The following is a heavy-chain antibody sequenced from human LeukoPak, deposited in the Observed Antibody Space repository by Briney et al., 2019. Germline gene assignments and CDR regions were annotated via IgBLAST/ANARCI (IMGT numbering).Heavy chain of an antibody. CDR1: GYTFTSYD. CDR3: ARGHRGVVGYYYYYGMDV. V-gene: IGHV1-8*01. Sequence: ASVKVSCKAPGYTFTSYDINWMRQATGQGLEWMGWMNPNSGNTGYAQKFQGRVTMTRNTSISTAYMELSSLRSEDTAVYYCARGHRGVVGYYYYYGMDVWGQGTTVTVSS. D-gene: IGHD2-21*01. J-gene: IGHJ6*02. CDR2: MNPNSGNT.